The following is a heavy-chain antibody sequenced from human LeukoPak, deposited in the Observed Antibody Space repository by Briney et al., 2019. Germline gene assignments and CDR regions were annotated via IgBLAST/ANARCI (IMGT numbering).Heavy chain of an antibody. CDR2: IRYDGSNK. D-gene: IGHD3-22*01. J-gene: IGHJ4*02. CDR1: GFTFSAFG. V-gene: IGHV3-30*02. Sequence: GGSLRLSCSASGFTFSAFGMHWVRQPPGKGPEWVTFIRYDGSNKYYTDSVKGRFTISRDNSKNTLYLQMNSLRTEDTAVYYCARGGVSGSTDFDYWGQGTLSPSPQ. CDR3: ARGGVSGSTDFDY.